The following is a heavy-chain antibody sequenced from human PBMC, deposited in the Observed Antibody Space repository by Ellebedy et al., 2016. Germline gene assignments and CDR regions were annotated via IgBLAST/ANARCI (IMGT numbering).Heavy chain of an antibody. J-gene: IGHJ3*02. CDR3: ARGMVRGVIDAFDI. Sequence: SETLSLXCTVSGGSISSSSYYWGWIRQPPGKGLEWIGSIYYSGSTYYNPSLKSRVTISVDTSKNQFSLKLSSVTAADTAVYYCARGMVRGVIDAFDIWGQGTMVTVSS. CDR1: GGSISSSSYY. CDR2: IYYSGST. D-gene: IGHD3-10*01. V-gene: IGHV4-39*07.